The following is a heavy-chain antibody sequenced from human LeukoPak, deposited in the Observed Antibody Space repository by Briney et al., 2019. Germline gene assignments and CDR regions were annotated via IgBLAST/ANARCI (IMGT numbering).Heavy chain of an antibody. Sequence: KPSETLSLTCTVSGGSISSYYWSWIRQPPGKGLEWIGYIYYSGSTNYNPSLKSRVTISVDTSKNQFSLKLSSVTAADTAVYYCASGSGYYYCFDYWGQGTLVTVSS. V-gene: IGHV4-59*12. CDR3: ASGSGYYYCFDY. D-gene: IGHD3-3*01. CDR1: GGSISSYY. J-gene: IGHJ4*02. CDR2: IYYSGST.